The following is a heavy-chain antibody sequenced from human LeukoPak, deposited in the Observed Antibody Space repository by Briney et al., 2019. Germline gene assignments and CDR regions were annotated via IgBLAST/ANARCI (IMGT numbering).Heavy chain of an antibody. J-gene: IGHJ4*01. CDR1: EFTFSHYW. Sequence: GGSLTLSCAASEFTFSHYWMHWVRHAPGKGLVWVSRLNTDGSNADYADLGRGRYTISRDNAKNTQYLHMNALRDEDTAGYHCLRGTDSSSNYDPFEYW. D-gene: IGHD3-22*01. CDR2: LNTDGSNA. V-gene: IGHV3-74*01. CDR3: LRGTDSSSNYDPFEY.